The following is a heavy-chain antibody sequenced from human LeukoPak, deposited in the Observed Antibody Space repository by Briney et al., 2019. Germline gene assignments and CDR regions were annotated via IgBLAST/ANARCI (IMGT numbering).Heavy chain of an antibody. Sequence: ASVKVSCKASGYTFTGYYMHWVRQAPGQGLEWMGWINPNSGGTNYAQKFQGRVTMTRDTSISTAYMELSRLRSDDTDVYYCARDGEYCSGGSCGLNYMDVWGKGTTVTVSS. CDR2: INPNSGGT. D-gene: IGHD2-15*01. V-gene: IGHV1-2*02. CDR1: GYTFTGYY. J-gene: IGHJ6*03. CDR3: ARDGEYCSGGSCGLNYMDV.